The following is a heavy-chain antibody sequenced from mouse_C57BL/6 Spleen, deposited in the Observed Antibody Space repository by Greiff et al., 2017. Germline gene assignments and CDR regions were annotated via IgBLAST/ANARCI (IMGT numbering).Heavy chain of an antibody. V-gene: IGHV1-53*01. J-gene: IGHJ2*01. D-gene: IGHD2-4*01. CDR3: ARESYDYDEDFDY. CDR1: GYTFTSYW. CDR2: INPSNGGT. Sequence: QVQLQQPGTELVKPGASVKLSCKASGYTFTSYWMHWVKQRPGQGLEWIGNINPSNGGTNYDEKFKSKATLTVDKSSSTAYMQLSSLTSEDSAVYYCARESYDYDEDFDYWGQGTTLTVSS.